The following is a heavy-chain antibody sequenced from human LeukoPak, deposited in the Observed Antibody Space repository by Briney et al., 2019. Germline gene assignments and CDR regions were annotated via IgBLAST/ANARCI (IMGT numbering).Heavy chain of an antibody. D-gene: IGHD3-22*01. CDR3: ATGGHVRVYDSSAYYGHY. J-gene: IGHJ4*02. V-gene: IGHV1-46*01. CDR1: GYTFTNYY. Sequence: GASVKVSCKASGYTFTNYYMHWVRQAPGQGLEWMGIINPSGGRTSYAQKFQGRVTMTRDMSTSTVYMELSSLRSEDTAVYYCATGGHVRVYDSSAYYGHYWGQGTLVTVSS. CDR2: INPSGGRT.